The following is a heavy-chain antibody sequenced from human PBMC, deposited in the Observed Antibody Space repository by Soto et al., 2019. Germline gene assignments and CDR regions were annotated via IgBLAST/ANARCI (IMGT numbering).Heavy chain of an antibody. J-gene: IGHJ6*02. CDR3: ARNGYTYGLDV. V-gene: IGHV4-31*03. CDR1: GGSITSNGYY. Sequence: QVQLQESGPGLVKPSQTLSLTCTVSGGSITSNGYYWSWIRQHPGKGLEWIGYSYYGGEWLGNMYYSGTTFYNPSLKSRVSLSVDTSANQFSLKLNSVTAADTAVYFCARNGYTYGLDVWGQGTTVTVSS. CDR2: MYYSGTT. D-gene: IGHD3-16*02.